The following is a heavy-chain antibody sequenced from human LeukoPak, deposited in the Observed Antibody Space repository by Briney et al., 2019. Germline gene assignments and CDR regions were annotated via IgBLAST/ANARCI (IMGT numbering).Heavy chain of an antibody. CDR2: ISGSGGST. V-gene: IGHV3-23*01. Sequence: GGTLRLSRAASGFTFSSYGMSWVRQAPGKGLEWVSAISGSGGSTYYADSVKGRFTISRDNAKNSLYLQMNSLRAEDTAVYYCAREETFGIVGATYYFDYWGQGTLVTVSS. J-gene: IGHJ4*02. CDR1: GFTFSSYG. D-gene: IGHD1-26*01. CDR3: AREETFGIVGATYYFDY.